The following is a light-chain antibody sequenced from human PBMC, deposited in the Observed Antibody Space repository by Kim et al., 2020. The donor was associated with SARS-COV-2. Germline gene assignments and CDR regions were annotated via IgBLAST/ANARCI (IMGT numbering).Light chain of an antibody. V-gene: IGKV3-15*01. CDR3: QQYNNWPPWT. CDR1: QSVSSN. CDR2: GAS. J-gene: IGKJ1*01. Sequence: SPGDRATPSCRASQSVSSNLAWYQQQPGQAPRLLIYGASTSATGIPARFSGSGSGTEFTLTISSLQSEDFAVYYCQQYNNWPPWTFGQGTKVDIK.